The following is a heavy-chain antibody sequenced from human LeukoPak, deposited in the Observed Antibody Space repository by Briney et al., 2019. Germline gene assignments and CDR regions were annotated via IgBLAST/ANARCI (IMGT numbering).Heavy chain of an antibody. J-gene: IGHJ6*02. CDR3: ARGGYSGYLNHGMDV. D-gene: IGHD5-12*01. CDR2: MNPNSGNI. Sequence: GASVKVSCKATGYTFTSYDTNWVRQATGQGLEWMGWMNPNSGNIGYAQKFQGRITMTRNTSISTAYMELSSLRSEDTAVYYCARGGYSGYLNHGMDVWGQGTTVTVSS. CDR1: GYTFTSYD. V-gene: IGHV1-8*01.